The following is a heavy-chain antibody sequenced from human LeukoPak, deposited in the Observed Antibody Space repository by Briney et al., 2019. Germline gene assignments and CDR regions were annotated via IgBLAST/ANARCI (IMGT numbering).Heavy chain of an antibody. CDR3: ARDWVGDV. CDR1: GFTFSSYS. V-gene: IGHV3-48*02. Sequence: PGVSLRLSCAASGFTFSSYSMNWVRPASGKGMEWVSYISSSSSTIYYADSVKGRSTISRDNAKNSLSLQMNSLRDEDTAVYYCARDWVGDVWGQGTTVTVSS. J-gene: IGHJ6*02. CDR2: ISSSSSTI. D-gene: IGHD2-15*01.